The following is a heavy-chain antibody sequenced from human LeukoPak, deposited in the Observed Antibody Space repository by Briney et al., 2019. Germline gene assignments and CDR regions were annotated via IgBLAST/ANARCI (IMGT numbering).Heavy chain of an antibody. CDR2: INPSGGST. D-gene: IGHD4-17*01. CDR3: ARESGVETTVTTFVV. CDR1: GYTFTSYY. Sequence: ASVKVSCKASGYTFTSYYMHWVRQAPGQGLEWMGIINPSGGSTSYAQKFQGRVTMTRDTSTSTVYMELSSLRSEDTAVYYCARESGVETTVTTFVVWGKGPLVTVPS. V-gene: IGHV1-46*01. J-gene: IGHJ4*02.